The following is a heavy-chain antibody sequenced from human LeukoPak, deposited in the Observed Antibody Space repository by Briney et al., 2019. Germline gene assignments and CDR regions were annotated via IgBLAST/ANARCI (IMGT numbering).Heavy chain of an antibody. J-gene: IGHJ4*02. CDR3: AKVRKWLHEHFDY. D-gene: IGHD5-12*01. CDR2: ISYDGSNK. CDR1: GFTFSSYG. Sequence: GGSLRLSCAASGFTFSSYGMHWVRQAPGKGLEWVAVISYDGSNKYYADSVKGRFTISRDNSKNTLYLRMNSLRAEDTAVYYCAKVRKWLHEHFDYWGQGTLVTVSS. V-gene: IGHV3-30*18.